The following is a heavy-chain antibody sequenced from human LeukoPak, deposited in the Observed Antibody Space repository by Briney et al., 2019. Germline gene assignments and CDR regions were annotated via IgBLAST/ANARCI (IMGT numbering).Heavy chain of an antibody. J-gene: IGHJ4*02. CDR1: GFPLRSYA. Sequence: SGGSLRLSCAASGFPLRSYAMSWVRQAPGKGLEWVSTIGGSGGSTYYADSLKGRFTISRDISKNTLYLQINSLRVEDTAVFYCARASGRTDFDYWGQGTQVTVSS. D-gene: IGHD6-19*01. CDR2: IGGSGGST. V-gene: IGHV3-23*01. CDR3: ARASGRTDFDY.